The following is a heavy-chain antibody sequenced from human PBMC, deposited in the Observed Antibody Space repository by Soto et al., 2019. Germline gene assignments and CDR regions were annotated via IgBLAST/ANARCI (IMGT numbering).Heavy chain of an antibody. J-gene: IGHJ4*02. D-gene: IGHD3-22*01. CDR3: ARQSDYESSGYYYPY. V-gene: IGHV1-69*13. CDR2: IIPMFGTA. Sequence: GASVKVSCKASGGTFSRYAISWVRQAPGQGLEWMGGIIPMFGTANYAQKFQGRVTITAVESTSTAYMELSSLRSEDTAVYYCARQSDYESSGYYYPYWGQGTPVTVSS. CDR1: GGTFSRYA.